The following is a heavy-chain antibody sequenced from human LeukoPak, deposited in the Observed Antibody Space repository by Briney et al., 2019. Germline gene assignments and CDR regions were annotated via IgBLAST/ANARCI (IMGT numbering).Heavy chain of an antibody. D-gene: IGHD3-22*01. Sequence: SETLSLTCTVSGGSISSYYWGWIRQPPGKGLEWIGYIYYSGSTNYNPSLKSRVTISVDTSKNQFSLKLSSVTAADTAVYYCARSKNVYDSSGNDAFDIWGQGTMVTVSS. CDR3: ARSKNVYDSSGNDAFDI. CDR2: IYYSGST. CDR1: GGSISSYY. V-gene: IGHV4-59*01. J-gene: IGHJ3*02.